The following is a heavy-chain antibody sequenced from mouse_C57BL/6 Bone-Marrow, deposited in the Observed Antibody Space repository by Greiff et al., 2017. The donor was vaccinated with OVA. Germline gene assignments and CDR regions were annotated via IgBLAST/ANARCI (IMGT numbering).Heavy chain of an antibody. V-gene: IGHV5-9-1*02. D-gene: IGHD1-2*01. Sequence: EVKVVESGEGLVKPGGSLKLSCAASGFTFSSYAMSWVRQTPEKRLEWVAYISSGGDYIYYADTVKGRFTISRDNARNTLYLQMSSLKSEDTAMYYCTRDSWGVDYWGQGTTRTVSS. J-gene: IGHJ2*01. CDR1: GFTFSSYA. CDR2: ISSGGDYI. CDR3: TRDSWGVDY.